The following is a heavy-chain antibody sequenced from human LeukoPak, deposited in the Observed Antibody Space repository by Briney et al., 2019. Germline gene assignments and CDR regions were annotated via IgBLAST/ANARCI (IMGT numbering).Heavy chain of an antibody. CDR2: IYYSGST. J-gene: IGHJ4*02. CDR1: GGSISSSSYY. CDR3: ARAELERRPDYVDY. D-gene: IGHD1-1*01. V-gene: IGHV4-39*01. Sequence: SETLSLTCTVSGGSISSSSYYWGCIRQPPGKGLEWIGSIYYSGSTYYNPSLKSRVTISVDTSKNQFSLKLSSVTAADTAVYYCARAELERRPDYVDYWGQGTLVTVSS.